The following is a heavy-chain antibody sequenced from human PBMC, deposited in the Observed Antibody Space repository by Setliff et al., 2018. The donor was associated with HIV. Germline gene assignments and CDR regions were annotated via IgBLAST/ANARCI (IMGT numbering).Heavy chain of an antibody. CDR2: IYYSGST. J-gene: IGHJ4*02. CDR1: GGSISNHY. D-gene: IGHD2-2*01. Sequence: KSSETLSLTCTVSGGSISNHYWSWIRQPPGKGLEWIGSIYYSGSTNYNPSLKSRVSISVDTSKNQFSLKLSSVTAVDTAVYYCAGLVVIPAAIVHFWGQGTLVTVSS. CDR3: AGLVVIPAAIVHF. V-gene: IGHV4-59*11.